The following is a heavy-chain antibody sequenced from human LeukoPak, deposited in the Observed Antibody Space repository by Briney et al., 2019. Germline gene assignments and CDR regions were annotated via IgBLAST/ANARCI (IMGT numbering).Heavy chain of an antibody. V-gene: IGHV3-11*01. CDR1: GFTFSDYY. J-gene: IGHJ4*02. D-gene: IGHD3-10*01. Sequence: PGGSLRLSCAASGFTFSDYYMSWIRQAPGKGLEWVSYISSSGSTIYYADSVKGRFIISRDNSKNTLYLQMNSLRVEDTAVYFCARGGTSAWDYWGQGTLVTVSS. CDR2: ISSSGSTI. CDR3: ARGGTSAWDY.